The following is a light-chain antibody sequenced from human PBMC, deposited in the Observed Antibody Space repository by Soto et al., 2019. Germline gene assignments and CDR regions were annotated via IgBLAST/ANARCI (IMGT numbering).Light chain of an antibody. CDR2: DAS. J-gene: IGKJ1*01. CDR3: QQYNSYSEA. V-gene: IGKV1-5*01. CDR1: QSISSW. Sequence: DIQISQSPSTLSASVGDRVTITCRASQSISSWLAWYQQKPGKAPKLLIYDASSLEGGVPSRFSGSGSGTEFTLTISSLQPDDFATYYCQQYNSYSEAFGEGTKVDI.